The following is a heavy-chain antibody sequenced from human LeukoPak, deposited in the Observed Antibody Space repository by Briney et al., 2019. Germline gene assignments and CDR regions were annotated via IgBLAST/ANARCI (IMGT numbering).Heavy chain of an antibody. CDR2: IYYSGST. CDR1: GGSIGGYY. J-gene: IGHJ6*02. Sequence: SETLSLTCTVSGGSIGGYYGSWIRRPPGKGLEWIGYIYYSGSTKYNPSLKSRVTISVDTSRTQFSLKVSSVTAADTAVYYCAIEGTSSHCLGVWGQGTTVTVSS. V-gene: IGHV4-59*01. D-gene: IGHD2-2*01. CDR3: AIEGTSSHCLGV.